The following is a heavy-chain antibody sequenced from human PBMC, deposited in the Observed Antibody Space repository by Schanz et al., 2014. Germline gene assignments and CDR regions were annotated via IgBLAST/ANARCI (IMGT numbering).Heavy chain of an antibody. CDR2: IIPSLGLA. V-gene: IGHV1-69*04. D-gene: IGHD2-21*01. Sequence: QVQLVQSGAEVKKPGSSMKVSCKASGGTFSTYPINWVRQAPGQGLEWMGRIIPSLGLAKYEQKFQDKVTITADTSTTTAYMELSGLRSEDTAVYYCARDRLECGAECYSVEVFEIWGQGTLXIVSS. J-gene: IGHJ4*02. CDR1: GGTFSTYP. CDR3: ARDRLECGAECYSVEVFEI.